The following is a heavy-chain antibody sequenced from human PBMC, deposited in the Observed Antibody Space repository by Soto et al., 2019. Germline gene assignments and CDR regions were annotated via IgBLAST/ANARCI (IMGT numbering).Heavy chain of an antibody. CDR2: VYYTGST. D-gene: IGHD2-15*01. CDR1: GGSISSSTYS. J-gene: IGHJ4*02. Sequence: QLQLQESGPGLVKPSETLSLTCTVSGGSISSSTYSWAWIRQPPGKGLEWIGIVYYTGSTYYNSSLKSRVTISVDTSKDQFSLNLSSVTAADTAVYYCARRHSRHYFDYWGQGTLVTVSS. CDR3: ARRHSRHYFDY. V-gene: IGHV4-39*01.